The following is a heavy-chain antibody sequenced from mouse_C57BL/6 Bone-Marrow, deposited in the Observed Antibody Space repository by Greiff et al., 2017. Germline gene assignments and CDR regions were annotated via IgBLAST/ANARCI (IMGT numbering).Heavy chain of an antibody. J-gene: IGHJ2*01. CDR2: IDPSDSYT. V-gene: IGHV1-59*01. D-gene: IGHD4-1*01. CDR1: GYTFTSYW. Sequence: QVQLQQPGAELVRPGTSVKLSCKASGYTFTSYWMHWVKQRPGQGLEWIGVIDPSDSYTNYNQKFKGKATLTVDTSSSTAYMQLSSLTSEDSAVYYFARRLGQVYWGQGTTLTVSS. CDR3: ARRLGQVY.